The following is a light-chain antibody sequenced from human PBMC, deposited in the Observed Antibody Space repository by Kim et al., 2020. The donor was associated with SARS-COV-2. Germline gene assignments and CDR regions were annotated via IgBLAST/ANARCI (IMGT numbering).Light chain of an antibody. CDR2: VNSDGSH. J-gene: IGLJ3*02. CDR1: SGHSSYA. V-gene: IGLV4-69*01. Sequence: QPVLTQSPSASASLGASVKLTCTLSSGHSSYAIAWHQQQPEKGPRYLMKVNSDGSHSKGDGIPDCFSGSSSGAERYLTISSLQSEDEADYYCQTWGSGIRVFGGGTKVTVL. CDR3: QTWGSGIRV.